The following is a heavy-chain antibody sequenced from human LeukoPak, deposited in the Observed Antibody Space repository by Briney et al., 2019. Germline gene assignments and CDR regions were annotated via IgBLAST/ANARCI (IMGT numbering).Heavy chain of an antibody. D-gene: IGHD3-10*01. Sequence: GGSLRLSCTVSGFTVSTNSMSWVRQAPGKGLEWVSFIYSDNTHYSDSVKGRFTISRDNSKNTLYLQMNSLRAEDTAVYYCAKEDGSGSYSFDYWGQGALVTVSS. CDR2: IYSDNT. J-gene: IGHJ4*02. V-gene: IGHV3-66*03. CDR3: AKEDGSGSYSFDY. CDR1: GFTVSTNS.